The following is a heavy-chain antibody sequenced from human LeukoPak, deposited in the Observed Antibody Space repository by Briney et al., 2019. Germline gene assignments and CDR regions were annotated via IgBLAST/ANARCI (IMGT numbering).Heavy chain of an antibody. Sequence: ASVKVSCKASGGTFSSYAISWVRQAPGQGLEWMGGIIPIFGTANYAQKFQGRVTITTDESTSTAYMELSSLRSEDTAVYYCARADIVVVPAAMAPHAFDIWGQGTMVTVSS. D-gene: IGHD2-2*01. CDR2: IIPIFGTA. CDR3: ARADIVVVPAAMAPHAFDI. CDR1: GGTFSSYA. J-gene: IGHJ3*02. V-gene: IGHV1-69*05.